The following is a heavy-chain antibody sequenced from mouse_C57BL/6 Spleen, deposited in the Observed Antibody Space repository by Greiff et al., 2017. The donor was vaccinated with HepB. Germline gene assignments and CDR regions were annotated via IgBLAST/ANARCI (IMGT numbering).Heavy chain of an antibody. CDR2: IYPGSGNT. V-gene: IGHV1-76*01. J-gene: IGHJ2*01. D-gene: IGHD1-1*01. CDR1: GYTFTDYY. CDR3: ARSVVFDY. Sequence: LVESGAELVRPGASVKLSCKASGYTFTDYYINWVKQRPGQGLEWIARIYPGSGNTYYNEKFKGKATLTAEKSSSTAYMQLSSLTSEDSAVYFCARSVVFDYWGQGTTLTVSS.